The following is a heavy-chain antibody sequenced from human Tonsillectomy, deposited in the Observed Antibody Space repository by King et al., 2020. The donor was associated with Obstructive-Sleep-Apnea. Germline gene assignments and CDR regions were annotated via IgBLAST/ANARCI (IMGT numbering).Heavy chain of an antibody. CDR2: INWNSGSI. D-gene: IGHD3-22*01. V-gene: IGHV3-9*01. J-gene: IGHJ6*02. Sequence: VQLVESGGGLVQPGRSLRLSCAASGFTYDDFAMHWVRQAPGKGLEWVSHINWNSGSIAYADSVKGRFTISRDNAKNSRYLQMNSLRAEDTALYYCAKDRESYSSPYGMDVWGQGTTVTVSS. CDR1: GFTYDDFA. CDR3: AKDRESYSSPYGMDV.